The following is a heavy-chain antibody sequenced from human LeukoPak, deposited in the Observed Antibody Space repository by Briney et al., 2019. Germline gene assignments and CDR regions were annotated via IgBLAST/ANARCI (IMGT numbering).Heavy chain of an antibody. D-gene: IGHD4-17*01. V-gene: IGHV1-69*04. J-gene: IGHJ4*02. CDR1: GGTFSSYA. Sequence: SVKVSCKASGGTFSSYAISWVRQAPGQGLEWMGRIIPILGIANYAQKFQGRVTITADKSTSTAYMELSSLRSGDTAVYYCARGVAYGDYDEGYYFDYWGQGTLVTVSS. CDR3: ARGVAYGDYDEGYYFDY. CDR2: IIPILGIA.